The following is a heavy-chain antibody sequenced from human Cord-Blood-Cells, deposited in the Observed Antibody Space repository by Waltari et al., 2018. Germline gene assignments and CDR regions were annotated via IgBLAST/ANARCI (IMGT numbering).Heavy chain of an antibody. Sequence: QVQLQESGPGLVKPSETLSLTCTVSGGSISSYYWSWIRQPPGKGLEWIGYIYYSGSTNYNPSLKSRVTISVDTSKNQFSLKLSSVTAADTAVHYCARGNDILTGYFDYWGQGTLVTVSS. J-gene: IGHJ4*02. CDR2: IYYSGST. CDR1: GGSISSYY. CDR3: ARGNDILTGYFDY. D-gene: IGHD3-9*01. V-gene: IGHV4-59*01.